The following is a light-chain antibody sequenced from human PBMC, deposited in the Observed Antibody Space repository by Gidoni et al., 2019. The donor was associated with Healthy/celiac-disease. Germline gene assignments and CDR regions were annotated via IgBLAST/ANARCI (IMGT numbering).Light chain of an antibody. Sequence: DIQMIQYPSSLSASVGDRVTITCRASQSISSYLNWYQQKPGKAPKHLIYAASSLQSGVLSRCCSSGSGTDFTLTIISLQPEDFTTYYCQQSYSTLFTFGPGTKVEIK. CDR3: QQSYSTLFT. CDR2: AAS. CDR1: QSISSY. V-gene: IGKV1-39*01. J-gene: IGKJ3*01.